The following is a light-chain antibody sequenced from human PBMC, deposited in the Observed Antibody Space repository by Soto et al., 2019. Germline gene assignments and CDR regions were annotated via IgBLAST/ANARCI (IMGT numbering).Light chain of an antibody. CDR1: SSNIGSNY. Sequence: QLVLTQPPSASGTPGQRVTISCSGSSSNIGSNYVYWYQQLPGTAPKLLFYRNNQRTSGVPDRFSGSKSGTSASLAISGLRSEEEADYYCAAWDDSLRLVFGGGTKVTVL. CDR3: AAWDDSLRLV. CDR2: RNN. J-gene: IGLJ2*01. V-gene: IGLV1-47*01.